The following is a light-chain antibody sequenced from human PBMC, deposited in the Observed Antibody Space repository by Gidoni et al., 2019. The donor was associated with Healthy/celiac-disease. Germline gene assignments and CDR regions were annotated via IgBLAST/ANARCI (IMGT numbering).Light chain of an antibody. CDR3: QQLNSYPLT. CDR2: AAS. J-gene: IGKJ4*01. V-gene: IGKV1-9*01. Sequence: DIQLTQSPSFLSASVGDRVTITCRASQVISSYLAWYQQKPGKAPKLLIYAASTLQSGVPSRFSGSGSGTEFTLTISSLQPEDFATYYCQQLNSYPLTVGGGTKVEIK. CDR1: QVISSY.